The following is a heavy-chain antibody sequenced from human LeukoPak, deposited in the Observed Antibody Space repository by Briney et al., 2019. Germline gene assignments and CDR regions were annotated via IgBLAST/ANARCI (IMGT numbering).Heavy chain of an antibody. CDR3: ARAGGGYSSGWGAFDI. J-gene: IGHJ3*02. CDR2: INPASGGT. D-gene: IGHD5-18*01. CDR1: GYTFTAYC. V-gene: IGHV1-2*02. Sequence: ASVTVSCTASGYTFTAYCIHWGRQAPGQGLEWMGWINPASGGTSYAQKFQGRVTMTSDTSISTAYMELSRLRSDDTAVYFCARAGGGYSSGWGAFDIWGQGTMVTVSS.